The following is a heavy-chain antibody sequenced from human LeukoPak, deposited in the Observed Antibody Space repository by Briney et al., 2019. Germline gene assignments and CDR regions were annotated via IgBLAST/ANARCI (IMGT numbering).Heavy chain of an antibody. CDR1: GFTFSSYG. CDR3: AKDHPPVVGSGSYYPYFDY. CDR2: ISYDGSNK. Sequence: GGSLRLSCAASGFTFSSYGMHWVRQAPGKGLEWVAVISYDGSNKYYADSVKGRFTISRDNSKNTLYLQMNSLRAEDTAVYYCAKDHPPVVGSGSYYPYFDYWGQGTLVTVSS. D-gene: IGHD3-10*01. J-gene: IGHJ4*02. V-gene: IGHV3-30*18.